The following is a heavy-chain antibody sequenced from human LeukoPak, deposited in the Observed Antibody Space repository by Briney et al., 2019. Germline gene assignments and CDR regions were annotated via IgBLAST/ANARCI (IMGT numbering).Heavy chain of an antibody. CDR3: ARGPWDIVVVVAASRLTWFDP. CDR2: IYYSGST. D-gene: IGHD2-15*01. Sequence: SETLSLTCTVSGGSIRSSSYYWGWIRQPPGKGLEWIGSIYYSGSTYYNPSLKSRVTISVDTSKNQFSLKLSSVTAADTAVYYCARGPWDIVVVVAASRLTWFDPWGQGTLVTVSS. CDR1: GGSIRSSSYY. V-gene: IGHV4-39*07. J-gene: IGHJ5*02.